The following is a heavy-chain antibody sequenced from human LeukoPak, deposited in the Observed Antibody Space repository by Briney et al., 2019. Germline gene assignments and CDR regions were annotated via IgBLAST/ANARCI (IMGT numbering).Heavy chain of an antibody. V-gene: IGHV3-7*03. Sequence: AGGSLRLSCAASGFTFSSYWMSWVRQAPGKGLEWVANIKQDGSEKYYVDSVKGRFTISRDNAKNSLYLQMNSLRAEDTAVYYCAKGEAAVAYRIKFDYWGQGTLVTVSS. D-gene: IGHD6-19*01. CDR2: IKQDGSEK. CDR3: AKGEAAVAYRIKFDY. J-gene: IGHJ4*02. CDR1: GFTFSSYW.